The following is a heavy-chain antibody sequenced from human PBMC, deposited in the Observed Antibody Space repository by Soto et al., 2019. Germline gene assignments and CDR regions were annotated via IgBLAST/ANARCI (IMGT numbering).Heavy chain of an antibody. V-gene: IGHV3-23*01. J-gene: IGHJ2*01. Sequence: EVQLLESGGGLVQPGGSLRLSCAASGFTFISYAMNWVRQAPGKGLQWVSAISGGGDATFYADSVKGRITISRDNSRNTVTLQMNSLGADDTAVYYCARKVPGSTTRPDYWYFDLWGRGTLVTVSS. D-gene: IGHD3-10*01. CDR2: ISGGGDAT. CDR3: ARKVPGSTTRPDYWYFDL. CDR1: GFTFISYA.